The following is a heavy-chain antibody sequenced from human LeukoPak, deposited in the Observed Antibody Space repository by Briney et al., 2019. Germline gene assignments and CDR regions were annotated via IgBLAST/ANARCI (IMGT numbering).Heavy chain of an antibody. J-gene: IGHJ6*02. CDR1: GFTFSNYA. D-gene: IGHD2-15*01. CDR2: MNINGDET. Sequence: GGSLRLSCAASGFTFSNYAMSWVRQAPGKGLEWVSTMNINGDETHYADSVKGRFTISRDNSKNTLYLQMNSLRAEDTAVYYCARGYCSGGSCPGYYYGMDVWGQGTTVTVSS. CDR3: ARGYCSGGSCPGYYYGMDV. V-gene: IGHV3-23*01.